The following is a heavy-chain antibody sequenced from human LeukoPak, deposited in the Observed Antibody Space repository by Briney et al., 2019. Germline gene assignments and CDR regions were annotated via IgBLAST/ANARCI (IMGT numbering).Heavy chain of an antibody. V-gene: IGHV3-30*02. D-gene: IGHD2-21*01. CDR2: IRFDGTNK. J-gene: IGHJ3*02. CDR1: GFTFSGSA. Sequence: PGGSLRLSCAASGFTFSGSAMHWVRQAPGKGLEWVAFIRFDGTNKYYADSVKGRFTISRDNSKNTLYLQMNSLRAEDTAVYYCAKKTMTGGGGGDLDIWGQGTMVTVSS. CDR3: AKKTMTGGGGGDLDI.